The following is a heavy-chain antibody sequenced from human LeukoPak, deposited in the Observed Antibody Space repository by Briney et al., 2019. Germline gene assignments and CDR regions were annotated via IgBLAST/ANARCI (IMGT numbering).Heavy chain of an antibody. Sequence: ASVKVSCKASGYTFTSYGISWVRQAPGQGLEWMGWISAYNGNTNYAQKFQGRVTITADKSTSTAYMELSSLRSEDTAVYYCARDVRIGGTYYFDYWGQGTLVTVSS. CDR1: GYTFTSYG. J-gene: IGHJ4*02. CDR3: ARDVRIGGTYYFDY. CDR2: ISAYNGNT. V-gene: IGHV1-18*01. D-gene: IGHD3-10*01.